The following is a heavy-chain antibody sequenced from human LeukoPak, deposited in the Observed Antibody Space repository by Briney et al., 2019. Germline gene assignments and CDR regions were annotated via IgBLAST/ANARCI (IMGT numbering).Heavy chain of an antibody. Sequence: SETLSLTCTDSGGSISSYYWSWIRQPAGKGLEWIGRIYTSGSTNYNPSLKSRVTMSVDTSKNQFSLKLSFVTAADTAVYYCGRDPGGYDYGMDFWGQGTTVTVSS. D-gene: IGHD2-8*02. CDR3: GRDPGGYDYGMDF. CDR1: GGSISSYY. V-gene: IGHV4-4*07. J-gene: IGHJ6*02. CDR2: IYTSGST.